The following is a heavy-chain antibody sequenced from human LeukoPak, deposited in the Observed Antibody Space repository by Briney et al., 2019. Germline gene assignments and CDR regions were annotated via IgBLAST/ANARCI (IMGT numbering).Heavy chain of an antibody. D-gene: IGHD3-22*01. CDR1: GYTFTGHY. Sequence: ASVKVSCKASGYTFTGHYMHWVRQAPGQGLEWMGWINPNNGDTNYPQKLQGRVTMTTDTSTSTAYMELRSLRSDDTAVYYCARDLWYYDSSGYYYSHSEYFQHWGQGTLVTVSS. V-gene: IGHV1-18*04. J-gene: IGHJ1*01. CDR2: INPNNGDT. CDR3: ARDLWYYDSSGYYYSHSEYFQH.